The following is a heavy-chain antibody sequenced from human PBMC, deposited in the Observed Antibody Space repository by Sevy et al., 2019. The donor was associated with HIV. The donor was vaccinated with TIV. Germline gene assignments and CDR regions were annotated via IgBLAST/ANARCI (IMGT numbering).Heavy chain of an antibody. CDR1: GGSFSGYY. CDR2: INHSGST. J-gene: IGHJ4*01. D-gene: IGHD3-3*01. V-gene: IGHV4-34*01. CDR3: ARGEGDLTI. Sequence: SETLSLTCAVYGGSFSGYYWSWIRQPPGKGLEWIGEINHSGSTNYNPSLKSRVTISVDTSKNQFSLKLSSVTAADTAVYYCARGEGDLTIWGQEPWSPSPQ.